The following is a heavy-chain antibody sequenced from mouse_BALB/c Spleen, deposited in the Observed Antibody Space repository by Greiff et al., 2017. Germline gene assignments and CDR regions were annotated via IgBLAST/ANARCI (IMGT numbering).Heavy chain of an antibody. V-gene: IGHV5-17*02. D-gene: IGHD2-10*01. CDR3: ARGILLERYFDL. CDR1: GFTFSSFG. Sequence: LVESGGGLVQPGGSRKLSCAASGFTFSSFGMHWVRQAPEKGLEWVAYISSGSSTIYYADTVKGRFTISRDNPKNTLFLQMTSLRSEDTAMYYCARGILLERYFDLWGAGTTVTVSS. CDR2: ISSGSSTI. J-gene: IGHJ1*01.